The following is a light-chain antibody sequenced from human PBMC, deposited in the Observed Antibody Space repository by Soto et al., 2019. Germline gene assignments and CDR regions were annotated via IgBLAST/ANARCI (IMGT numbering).Light chain of an antibody. V-gene: IGKV3-20*01. CDR3: QQYGSSPWT. Sequence: IVLTHSPGILSLSPVERATLSCMASQSVSSSYLAWYQQKPGQAPRLLIYGASSRATGIPDRFSGSGSGTDFTLTISRLEPEDFAVYYCQQYGSSPWTFGQGTKVDIK. CDR2: GAS. J-gene: IGKJ1*01. CDR1: QSVSSSY.